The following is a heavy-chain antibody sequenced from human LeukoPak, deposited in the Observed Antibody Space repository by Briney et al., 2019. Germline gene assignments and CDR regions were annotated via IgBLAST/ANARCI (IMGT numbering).Heavy chain of an antibody. V-gene: IGHV3-33*01. D-gene: IGHD6-13*01. CDR1: GFTSSSYG. CDR2: IWYDGSNK. CDR3: ARAGIAAAGTAGTFDY. Sequence: PGGSLRLSCAASGFTSSSYGMHWVRQAPGKGLEWVAVIWYDGSNKYYADSVKGRFTISRDNSKNTLYLQMNSLRAEDTAVYYCARAGIAAAGTAGTFDYWGQGTLVTVSS. J-gene: IGHJ4*02.